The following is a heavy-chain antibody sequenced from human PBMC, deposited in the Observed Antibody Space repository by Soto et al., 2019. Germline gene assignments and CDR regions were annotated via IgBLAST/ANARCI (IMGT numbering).Heavy chain of an antibody. V-gene: IGHV3-21*01. Sequence: EVHLVESGGGLVKPGGSLRLSCAVSGFTFSSCTMNWVRQAPGKGLEWVSSISPSTSHIYYADSVTGRFTISRDNAKKSLFRQMNSLRAEDTDVYYCSRCRGGACHQNYGMDVWGQGTTVTVSS. CDR2: ISPSTSHI. CDR3: SRCRGGACHQNYGMDV. CDR1: GFTFSSCT. D-gene: IGHD2-21*02. J-gene: IGHJ6*02.